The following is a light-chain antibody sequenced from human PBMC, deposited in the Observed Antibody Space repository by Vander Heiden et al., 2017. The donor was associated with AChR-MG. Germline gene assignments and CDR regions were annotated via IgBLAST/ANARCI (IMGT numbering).Light chain of an antibody. CDR3: QHHSA. V-gene: IGKV4-1*01. CDR1: QSVLYSSNNKNY. Sequence: DIVMTQSPDSLAVSLGERATINCKSSQSVLYSSNNKNYLAWYQQKPGQPPKLLIYWASTRESGVPDRFSGSGSGSDFTLTISSLQAEDVAGYDCQHHSAFGGGTKVEIK. CDR2: WAS. J-gene: IGKJ4*01.